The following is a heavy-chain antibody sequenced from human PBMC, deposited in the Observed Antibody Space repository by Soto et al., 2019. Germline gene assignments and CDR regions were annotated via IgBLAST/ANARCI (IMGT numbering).Heavy chain of an antibody. V-gene: IGHV1-69*01. Sequence: QVQLVQSGAEVKNPGSSVKVSCKASGGTFSSYAIRWVRQAPGQGLEWMGGIIPIFGTANYALKFQGSVTITADESTCTAYMELRRLRSEDTAVYYCESYDSSGYYYWYFQHWGQGTLVTVST. J-gene: IGHJ1*01. CDR2: IIPIFGTA. CDR1: GGTFSSYA. CDR3: ESYDSSGYYYWYFQH. D-gene: IGHD3-22*01.